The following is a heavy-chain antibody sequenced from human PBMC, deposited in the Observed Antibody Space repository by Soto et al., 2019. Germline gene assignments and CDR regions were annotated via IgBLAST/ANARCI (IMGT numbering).Heavy chain of an antibody. CDR3: AREGGYYDLTH. CDR2: IKPDGSEK. V-gene: IGHV3-7*01. CDR1: GFSNHY. Sequence: EVQLVESGGGLVQSGGSLRLSCVVSGFSNHYWSWVRQAPGEGLEWVANIKPDGSEKYYVDSVKGRFTISRDNAKNSLSLQMNSLRAEDTAVYYCAREGGYYDLTHWGQGTLVTVSS. J-gene: IGHJ4*02. D-gene: IGHD3-22*01.